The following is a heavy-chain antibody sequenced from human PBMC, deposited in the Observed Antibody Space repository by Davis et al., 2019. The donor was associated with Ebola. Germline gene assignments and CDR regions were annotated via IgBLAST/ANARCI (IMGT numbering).Heavy chain of an antibody. CDR1: GFTFSGSA. CDR3: TRHSVVWGATEQLDY. Sequence: GESLKISCAASGFTFSGSAMHWVRQASGKGLEWVGRIRSKANSYATAYAASVKGRFTISRDDSKNTAYLQMNSLKTEDTAVYYCTRHSVVWGATEQLDYWGQGTLVTVSS. D-gene: IGHD1/OR15-1a*01. J-gene: IGHJ4*02. V-gene: IGHV3-73*01. CDR2: IRSKANSYAT.